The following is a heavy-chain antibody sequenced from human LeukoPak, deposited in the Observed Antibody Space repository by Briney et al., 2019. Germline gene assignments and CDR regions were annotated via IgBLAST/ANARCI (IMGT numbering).Heavy chain of an antibody. CDR3: ARGPLDGIGYHYGMHV. Sequence: KPGGSLRLSCAASGFTFSSYSMNWVRQAPGRGLEWVSSISGDSSYIYQADSVKGRFTISRDNAKNSLYLQMNSLRADDTAVYYCARGPLDGIGYHYGMHVWGQGTTVTVSS. D-gene: IGHD2-21*01. J-gene: IGHJ6*02. V-gene: IGHV3-21*01. CDR2: ISGDSSYI. CDR1: GFTFSSYS.